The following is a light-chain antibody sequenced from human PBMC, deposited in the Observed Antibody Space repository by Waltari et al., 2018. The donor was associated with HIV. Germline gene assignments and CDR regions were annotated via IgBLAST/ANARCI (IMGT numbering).Light chain of an antibody. CDR3: HQYDASLTT. J-gene: IGKJ2*01. V-gene: IGKV3-20*01. Sequence: ELELTQSPGPLSLSPGERATLSCRARQSLTYNYLAWYQQKPGQAPRLLVYDASTRATGIPDRFSGSGSGTDFTLTISRLEPEDFAVYYCHQYDASLTTFGQGTKLEIK. CDR1: QSLTYNY. CDR2: DAS.